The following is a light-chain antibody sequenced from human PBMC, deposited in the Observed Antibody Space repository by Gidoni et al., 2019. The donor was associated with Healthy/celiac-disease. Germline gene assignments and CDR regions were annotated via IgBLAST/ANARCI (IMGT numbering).Light chain of an antibody. CDR3: SSYTSSSTLV. V-gene: IGLV2-14*03. Sequence: QSALTQPASVSGSPGQSITISCTGTSSDVCGYNHVSWYQHHPGKAPKLVIYDVSNRPSGVSNRFSGSKSGNTASLTISGLQAEDEADYYCSSYTSSSTLVFGGGTKLTVL. CDR1: SSDVCGYNH. J-gene: IGLJ2*01. CDR2: DVS.